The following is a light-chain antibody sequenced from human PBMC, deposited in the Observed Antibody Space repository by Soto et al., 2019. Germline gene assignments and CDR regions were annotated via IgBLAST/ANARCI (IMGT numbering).Light chain of an antibody. CDR2: AAS. V-gene: IGKV1-39*01. Sequence: DIQMTQSPSSLSASVGDRVTITCRARQSLSSYLHWYQQKPGKAPKLLIYAASSLQSGVPSRFSGSGSGTDFTLTISSLQPEDFATYYCQRSFSTPLTFGGGTKVEIK. J-gene: IGKJ4*01. CDR1: QSLSSY. CDR3: QRSFSTPLT.